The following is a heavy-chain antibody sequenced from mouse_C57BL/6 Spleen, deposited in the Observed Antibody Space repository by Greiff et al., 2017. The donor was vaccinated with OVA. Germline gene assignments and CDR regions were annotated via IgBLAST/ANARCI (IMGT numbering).Heavy chain of an antibody. V-gene: IGHV1-18*01. J-gene: IGHJ2*01. D-gene: IGHD1-1*01. Sequence: EVKLMESGPELVKPGASVKIPCKASGYTFTDYNMDWVKQSHGKSLEWIGDINPNNGGTIYNQKFKGKATLTVDKSSSTAYMELRSLTSEDTAVYYCARSVYGSSYFDYWGQGTTLTVSS. CDR3: ARSVYGSSYFDY. CDR1: GYTFTDYN. CDR2: INPNNGGT.